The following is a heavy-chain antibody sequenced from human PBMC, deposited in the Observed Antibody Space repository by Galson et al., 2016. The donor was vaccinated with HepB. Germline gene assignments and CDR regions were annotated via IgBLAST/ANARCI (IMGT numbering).Heavy chain of an antibody. D-gene: IGHD3-3*01. CDR3: AKDLHSEIARSSSDFWRGLARRQSAGESDMDV. Sequence: SLRLSCAASGFSVYVMSWVRQAPGKGLEWVATFSGYESSTFYADSVKGRFTIARDSSKKTLFLQMNSLRVDDTARYFCAKDLHSEIARSSSDFWRGLARRQSAGESDMDVWGQGTTVIVSS. CDR2: FSGYESST. CDR1: GFSVYV. J-gene: IGHJ6*02. V-gene: IGHV3-23*01.